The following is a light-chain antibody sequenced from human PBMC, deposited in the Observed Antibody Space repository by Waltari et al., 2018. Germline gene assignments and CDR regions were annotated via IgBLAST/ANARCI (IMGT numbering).Light chain of an antibody. CDR2: AAS. CDR1: QGISSY. Sequence: AIRITQSPSSLSASTGDRVTITCRASQGISSYLAWYQQKHGKAPTVLINAASTLQSVVPSRFNGSGSGTEFTLTISCLQSVDFAIYYCQQYYSNPATFGQGTKVEIK. CDR3: QQYYSNPAT. J-gene: IGKJ1*01. V-gene: IGKV1-8*01.